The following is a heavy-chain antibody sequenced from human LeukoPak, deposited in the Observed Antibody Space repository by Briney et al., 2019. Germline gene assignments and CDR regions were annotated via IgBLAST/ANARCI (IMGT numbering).Heavy chain of an antibody. CDR3: ARGGSSSWYGS. Sequence: GRSLRLSCAASGFTFSTYAMHWVRQAPGKGLEWVAVISYDGSSKYYADSVKGRFTISRDNAKNTLYLQMNSLRAEDTAVYYCARGGSSSWYGSWGQGTLVTVSS. V-gene: IGHV3-30*04. J-gene: IGHJ4*02. CDR2: ISYDGSSK. D-gene: IGHD6-13*01. CDR1: GFTFSTYA.